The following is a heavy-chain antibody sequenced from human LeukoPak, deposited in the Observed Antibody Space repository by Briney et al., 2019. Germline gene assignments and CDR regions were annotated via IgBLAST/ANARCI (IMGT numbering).Heavy chain of an antibody. CDR1: GYTLTELS. J-gene: IGHJ5*02. CDR2: FDPEDGET. V-gene: IGHV1-24*01. Sequence: ASVTVSCTVSGYTLTELSIHWVRQAPGKGLEWMGGFDPEDGETIYAQKFQGGVTMTEDTSTDTAYMELSSLRSEDTAVYYCARDIYCSSTSCYGSNWFDPWGQGTLVTVSS. CDR3: ARDIYCSSTSCYGSNWFDP. D-gene: IGHD2-2*01.